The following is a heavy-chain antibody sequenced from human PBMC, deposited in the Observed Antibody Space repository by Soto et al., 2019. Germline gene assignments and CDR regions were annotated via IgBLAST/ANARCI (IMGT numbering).Heavy chain of an antibody. J-gene: IGHJ6*02. Sequence: QVQLVESGGGVVQPGRSLRLSCAASGFTFPRFGMHWVRQAPGKGLEWVALITYEGSQIYYADAVKGRFTISRDNGDNTLSLQMDNLRTEDTATYICAKGRGEMNGANYYGLDVWGQGTTVTVSS. D-gene: IGHD1-1*01. V-gene: IGHV3-30*18. CDR2: ITYEGSQI. CDR3: AKGRGEMNGANYYGLDV. CDR1: GFTFPRFG.